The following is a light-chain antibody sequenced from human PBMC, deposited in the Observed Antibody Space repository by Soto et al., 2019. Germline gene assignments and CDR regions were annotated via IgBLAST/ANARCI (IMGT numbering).Light chain of an antibody. CDR1: QGIRNY. J-gene: IGKJ4*01. V-gene: IGKV1-27*01. CDR2: AAS. Sequence: DIQMTQSPSSLSASVGDRVTISCRASQGIRNYVAWYQQRPGKVPKLLIYAASTLQSGVPSRFSGSGSGTDFTLTISSLQPEDVATYYCQKYNSVPSFGGGTKVEIK. CDR3: QKYNSVPS.